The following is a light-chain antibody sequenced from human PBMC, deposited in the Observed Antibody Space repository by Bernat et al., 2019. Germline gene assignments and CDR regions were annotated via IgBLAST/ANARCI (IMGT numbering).Light chain of an antibody. CDR2: AAS. CDR1: QSITNY. V-gene: IGKV1-39*01. CDR3: QQSYSIPRT. Sequence: DIQMTQSPSSLSASVGDRVIVSCRASQSITNYLNWYQHRPGKAPKLLIYAASILQSGVPSRFSGRGSGTDFTLTIGSLQPEDFATYYCQQSYSIPRTFGGGTKVEI. J-gene: IGKJ4*01.